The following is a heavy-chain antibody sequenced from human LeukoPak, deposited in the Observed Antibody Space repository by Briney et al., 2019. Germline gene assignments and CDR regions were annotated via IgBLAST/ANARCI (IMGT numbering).Heavy chain of an antibody. D-gene: IGHD4-11*01. Sequence: ASVKVSCKVSGYTLTELSMHWVRQAPGKGLEWMGGFDPEDGETIYAQKFQGRVTMTEDTSTDTAYMELSSLRSEDTAVYYCATLLGDYSNKDYWGQGTLVTVSS. J-gene: IGHJ4*02. CDR3: ATLLGDYSNKDY. V-gene: IGHV1-24*01. CDR1: GYTLTELS. CDR2: FDPEDGET.